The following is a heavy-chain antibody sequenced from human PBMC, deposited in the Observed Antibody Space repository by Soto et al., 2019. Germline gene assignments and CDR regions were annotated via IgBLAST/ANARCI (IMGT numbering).Heavy chain of an antibody. D-gene: IGHD2-15*01. V-gene: IGHV5-51*01. CDR2: IYPGDSDT. J-gene: IGHJ6*01. CDR1: GYGFTSYW. Sequence: GESLKISCKGSGYGFTSYWIGWVRQMPGKGLEWMGVIYPGDSDTRYSPSFQGQVTISADKSISTAYLQWSSLKASDTAMYYCPRNQRHAPYSSSVLDFWGQGTTVTSAS. CDR3: PRNQRHAPYSSSVLDF.